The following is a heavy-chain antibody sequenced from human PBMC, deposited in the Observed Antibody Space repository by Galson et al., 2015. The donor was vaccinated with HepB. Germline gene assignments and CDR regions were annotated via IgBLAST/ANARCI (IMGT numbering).Heavy chain of an antibody. V-gene: IGHV1-69*02. CDR3: ASASYYYDSSGYQQVDY. J-gene: IGHJ4*02. CDR2: IIPILGIA. Sequence: SVKVSCKASGGTFSSYTISWVRQAPGQGLEWMGRIIPILGIANYAQKFQGRVTITADKSTSTAYMELSSLRSEDTAVYYCASASYYYDSSGYQQVDYWGQGTLVTVSS. CDR1: GGTFSSYT. D-gene: IGHD3-22*01.